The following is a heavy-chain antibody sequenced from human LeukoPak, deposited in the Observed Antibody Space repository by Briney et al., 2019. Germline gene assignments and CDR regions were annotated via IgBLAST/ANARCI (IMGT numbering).Heavy chain of an antibody. CDR1: GFTFSDYW. CDR2: ITRGVGST. CDR3: AKKGQADDGGKPD. Sequence: GGSLRLSCAASGFTFSDYWMTWVRQAPGKGLECVSAITRGVGSTYYADSVKGRFTISRDNSKNTLYLQMNNLRVDDTAVYYCAKKGQADDGGKPDWGQGTLVTVSS. V-gene: IGHV3-23*01. J-gene: IGHJ4*02.